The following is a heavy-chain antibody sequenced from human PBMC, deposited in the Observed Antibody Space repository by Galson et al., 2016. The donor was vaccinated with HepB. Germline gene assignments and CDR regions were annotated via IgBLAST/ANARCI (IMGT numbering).Heavy chain of an antibody. CDR2: IYYSGST. CDR3: ARRQGSYDPGWFDP. J-gene: IGHJ5*02. Sequence: SETLSLTCTVSGGSISSSSSYWGWIRQPPGKGLEWIGTIYYSGSTYYNPSLKSRVTISEDTSKNQFSLKLSSVTAADTAVYYCARRQGSYDPGWFDPWGQGTLVTVSS. CDR1: GGSISSSSSY. D-gene: IGHD5-12*01. V-gene: IGHV4-39*01.